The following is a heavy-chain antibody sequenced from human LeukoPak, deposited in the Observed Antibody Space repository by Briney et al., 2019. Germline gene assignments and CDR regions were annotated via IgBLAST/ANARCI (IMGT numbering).Heavy chain of an antibody. CDR2: ISGGGGST. Sequence: GGSLRLSCAASGFTFTSYSMNWVRQAPGKGLEWVSTISGGGGSTYYADFVKGRFTISRDNSKNTLYLQVNSLRAEDTAVYYCAKGGKWDVTPFDYWGQGTLVTVSS. CDR3: AKGGKWDVTPFDY. D-gene: IGHD1-26*01. V-gene: IGHV3-23*01. J-gene: IGHJ4*02. CDR1: GFTFTSYS.